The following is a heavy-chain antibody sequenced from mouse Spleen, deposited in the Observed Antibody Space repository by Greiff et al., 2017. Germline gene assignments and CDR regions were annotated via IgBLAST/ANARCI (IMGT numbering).Heavy chain of an antibody. J-gene: IGHJ2*01. CDR2: IYPGSGNT. D-gene: IGHD1-2*01. Sequence: QVQLQQSGAELVRPGASVKLSCKASGYTFTDYYINWVKQRPGQGLEWIARIYPGSGNTYYNEKFKGKATLTAEKSSSTAYMQLSSLTSEDSAVYFCARSLLRPPFDYWGQGTTLTVSS. CDR1: GYTFTDYY. V-gene: IGHV1-76*01. CDR3: ARSLLRPPFDY.